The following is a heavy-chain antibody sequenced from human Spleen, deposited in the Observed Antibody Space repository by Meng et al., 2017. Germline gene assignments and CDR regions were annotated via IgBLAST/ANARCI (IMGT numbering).Heavy chain of an antibody. V-gene: IGHV3-66*02. CDR2: IYSGGST. Sequence: GESLKISCAASGFTFSDHYMDWVRQAPGKGLEWVSVIYSGGSTYYADSVKGRFTISRDNSKNTLYLQMNSLRAEDTAVYYCARGRGYSGYRREHNDYWGQGTLVTVSS. CDR1: GFTFSDHY. D-gene: IGHD5-12*01. J-gene: IGHJ4*02. CDR3: ARGRGYSGYRREHNDY.